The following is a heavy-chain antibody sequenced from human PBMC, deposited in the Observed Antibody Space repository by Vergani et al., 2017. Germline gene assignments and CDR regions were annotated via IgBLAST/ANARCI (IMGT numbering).Heavy chain of an antibody. V-gene: IGHV4-38-2*01. CDR2: VHRNGNT. D-gene: IGHD3-10*01. CDR1: GYSVGSGYY. Sequence: QVDLQESGPGLVKSSETLSLNCAVSGYSVGSGYYWGWIRQPPGRGLEWIGCVHRNGNTYFTSSLRSRATIYRDTSKNQFSLRLTSVTAADTAVYYCVRQNPYGSAHVDFWGRGVLVTVSA. J-gene: IGHJ4*01. CDR3: VRQNPYGSAHVDF.